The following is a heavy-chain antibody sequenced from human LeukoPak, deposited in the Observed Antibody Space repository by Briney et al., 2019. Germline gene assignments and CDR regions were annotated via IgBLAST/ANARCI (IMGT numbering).Heavy chain of an antibody. CDR2: IYHSGST. Sequence: PSETLSLTCTVSGGSISSGSYYWGWIRQPPGKGLEWIGSIYHSGSTYYNPSLKSRVSISVDTSKNQFSLKLSSVTAADTAVYYCASRVVAALSDEFDYWGQGTLVTVSS. CDR1: GGSISSGSYY. CDR3: ASRVVAALSDEFDY. J-gene: IGHJ4*02. V-gene: IGHV4-39*01. D-gene: IGHD2-15*01.